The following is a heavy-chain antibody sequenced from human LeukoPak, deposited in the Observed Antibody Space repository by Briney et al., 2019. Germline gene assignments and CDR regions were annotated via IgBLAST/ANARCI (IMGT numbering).Heavy chain of an antibody. V-gene: IGHV4-30-4*01. D-gene: IGHD2-2*01. CDR3: ARGLHAYQLVIPFDI. CDR1: GGSISSGDSY. J-gene: IGHJ3*02. Sequence: SETLSLTCTVSGGSISSGDSYWTWIRQPPGKVLGWYGYIYYSGSTYYHPSLKSRVTISVYTSKNQFSLKLSSVTAADTAVYYCARGLHAYQLVIPFDIWGQGTMVTVSS. CDR2: IYYSGST.